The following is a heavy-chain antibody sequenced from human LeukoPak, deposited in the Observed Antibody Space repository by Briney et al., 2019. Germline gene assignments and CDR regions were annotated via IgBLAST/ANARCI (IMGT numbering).Heavy chain of an antibody. CDR1: GFTFSSYW. D-gene: IGHD1-7*01. Sequence: GGSLRLSCAASGFTFSSYWMSWVRQAPGKGLEWVANIKQDGSEKYYVDSVKGRFTISRDNAKNSLYLQMNSLRAEDTAVYYCAKDINWNYDAFDIWGQGTMVTVSS. V-gene: IGHV3-7*01. J-gene: IGHJ3*02. CDR2: IKQDGSEK. CDR3: AKDINWNYDAFDI.